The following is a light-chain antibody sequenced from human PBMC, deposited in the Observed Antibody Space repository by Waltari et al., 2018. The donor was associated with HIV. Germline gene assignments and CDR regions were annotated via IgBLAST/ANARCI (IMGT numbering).Light chain of an antibody. CDR3: QQYYNWPLT. V-gene: IGKV3-15*01. Sequence: EIVMTQSPATLSVSPGQRVTLSCRASQSVSNNLAWYQQKPGQSPRLLIHGTSTRATGLPARFSGGGSGTEFTLTISSLQSEDFAVYFCQQYYNWPLTFGQGTRLEI. CDR1: QSVSNN. CDR2: GTS. J-gene: IGKJ5*01.